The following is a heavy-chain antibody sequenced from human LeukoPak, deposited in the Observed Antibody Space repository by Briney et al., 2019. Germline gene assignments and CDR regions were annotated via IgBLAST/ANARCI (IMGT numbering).Heavy chain of an antibody. CDR2: INHSGST. V-gene: IGHV4-34*01. J-gene: IGHJ4*02. CDR1: GGSFSGYY. Sequence: SETLSLTCAVYGGSFSGYYWSWIRQPPGKGLEWIGEINHSGSTNYNPSLKSRVTISVDTSKNQFSLKLSSVTAADTAVYYCASSRDGYKLFVYWGQGTLVTVSS. CDR3: ASSRDGYKLFVY. D-gene: IGHD5-24*01.